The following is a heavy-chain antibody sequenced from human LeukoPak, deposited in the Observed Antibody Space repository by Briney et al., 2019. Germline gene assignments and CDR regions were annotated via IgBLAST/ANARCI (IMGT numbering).Heavy chain of an antibody. CDR1: GLNFDDSA. Sequence: GGSLRLSCVASGLNFDDSAMHWVRQAPGKGLEWVSLISADGGSTFSADSVEGRFSISRDNSKDSLYLQMNSLRSEDTAMYYCAKESGKFDYWGQGTLVAVSS. V-gene: IGHV3-43*02. CDR2: ISADGGST. CDR3: AKESGKFDY. J-gene: IGHJ4*02.